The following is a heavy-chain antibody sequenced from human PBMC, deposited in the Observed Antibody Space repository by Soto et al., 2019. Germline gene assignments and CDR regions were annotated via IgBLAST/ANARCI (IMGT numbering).Heavy chain of an antibody. CDR3: ATDSNWNYSGNFDY. J-gene: IGHJ4*02. CDR1: GFTLSYSG. V-gene: IGHV3-30*03. D-gene: IGHD1-7*01. CDR2: ISNDGNNK. Sequence: PGGSLRLSCTASGFTLSYSGMHWVRQAPGKGLEWVALISNDGNNKYYEDSVRGRFTISRDNSKNTLYLQMDSLRAEDTAVYYCATDSNWNYSGNFDYWGLGTLVTVSS.